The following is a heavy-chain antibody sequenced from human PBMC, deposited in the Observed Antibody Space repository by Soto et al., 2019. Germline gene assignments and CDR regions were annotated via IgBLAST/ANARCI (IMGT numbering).Heavy chain of an antibody. Sequence: QVQLVQSGAEVKKPGSSVKVSCKASGGTFSSYAISWVRQAPGQGLEWMGGIIPIFGTANYAQKFQVRVTITTDESTSTAYMELSSLRSEDTAVYYCAREPTGYCSGGSCYDYWGQGTLVTVSS. J-gene: IGHJ4*02. CDR1: GGTFSSYA. D-gene: IGHD2-15*01. V-gene: IGHV1-69*01. CDR3: AREPTGYCSGGSCYDY. CDR2: IIPIFGTA.